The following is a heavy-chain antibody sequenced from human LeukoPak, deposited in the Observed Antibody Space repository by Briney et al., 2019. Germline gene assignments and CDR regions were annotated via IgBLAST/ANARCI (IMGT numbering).Heavy chain of an antibody. CDR3: AKASWVSSADAVL. Sequence: PGGSLRLSCAASGFIFSNYAMSWVRQAPARGLELGSSLRGDGETFYADSVKGRFTLSRDDSRNTVYLQLNNLRVEDTAVYYCAKASWVSSADAVLWGQGTLVTVSS. J-gene: IGHJ4*02. CDR1: GFIFSNYA. D-gene: IGHD3-16*01. V-gene: IGHV3-23*01. CDR2: LRGDGET.